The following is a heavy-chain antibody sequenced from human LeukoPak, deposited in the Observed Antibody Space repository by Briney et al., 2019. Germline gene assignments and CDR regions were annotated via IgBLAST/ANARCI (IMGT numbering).Heavy chain of an antibody. J-gene: IGHJ4*02. D-gene: IGHD3-22*01. CDR2: ISGSGGST. CDR1: GFTFNNYA. CDR3: TTLTMIVGTHLDY. V-gene: IGHV3-23*01. Sequence: PGGSLRLSCAASGFTFNNYAMSWVRQAPGKGLEWVSAISGSGGSTYYADSVKGRFTISRDNSKNTLYLQMNSLKTEDTAMYYCTTLTMIVGTHLDYWGQGTLVTVSS.